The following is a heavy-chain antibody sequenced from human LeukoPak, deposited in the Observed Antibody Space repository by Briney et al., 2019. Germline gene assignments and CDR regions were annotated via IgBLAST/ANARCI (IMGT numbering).Heavy chain of an antibody. J-gene: IGHJ3*02. CDR3: ARDRNNWNDGHAFDI. V-gene: IGHV1-69*16. Sequence: ASVKVSCKASGGTFSSDTISWVRQAPGQGLEWMGRIIPMLGIANYAQKFQGRVTITTDESTSTAYMELSSLRSEDTAVYYCARDRNNWNDGHAFDIWGQGTMVTVSS. CDR2: IIPMLGIA. CDR1: GGTFSSDT. D-gene: IGHD1-20*01.